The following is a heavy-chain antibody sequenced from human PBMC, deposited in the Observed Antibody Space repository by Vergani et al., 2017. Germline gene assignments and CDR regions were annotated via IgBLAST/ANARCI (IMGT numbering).Heavy chain of an antibody. V-gene: IGHV4-34*01. CDR2: INHSGST. CDR1: GGSFSGYY. D-gene: IGHD5-12*01. Sequence: QVQLQQWGAGLLKPSETLSLTCAVYGGSFSGYYWSWIRQPPGKGLEWIGEINHSGSTNYNPSLKSRVTISVDTSKNQFSLKLSSVTAADTAVYYCAKDLSRGYSGYDPPTLFDYWGQGTLVTVSS. CDR3: AKDLSRGYSGYDPPTLFDY. J-gene: IGHJ4*02.